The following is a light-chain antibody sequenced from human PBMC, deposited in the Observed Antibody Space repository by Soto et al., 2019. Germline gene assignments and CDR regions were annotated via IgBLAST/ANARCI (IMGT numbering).Light chain of an antibody. CDR3: SSYTSTTTVRIV. CDR2: DVS. Sequence: QSVLAQRASVSGSPGQSITISCTGTSSDIGDSNFVSWYQHHPGKAPKLLIYDVSDRPSRISSRFSGSKSANTASLTISGLQAEDEALYYCSSYTSTTTVRIVFGTGTKVTVL. V-gene: IGLV2-14*01. J-gene: IGLJ1*01. CDR1: SSDIGDSNF.